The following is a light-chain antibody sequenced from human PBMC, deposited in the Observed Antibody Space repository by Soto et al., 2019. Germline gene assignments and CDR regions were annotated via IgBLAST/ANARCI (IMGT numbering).Light chain of an antibody. V-gene: IGKV3-15*01. CDR3: QQYNNLWT. J-gene: IGKJ1*01. CDR1: QSVNIK. CDR2: GAS. Sequence: EIVMTQPQANQSVSQGARATLSCRASQSVNIKLAWYQHKPGRAPRLLIYGASTRATGIPARFSGSGSGTEFTLTISSLQSEDVAVYYCQQYNNLWTLGQGTKVDTK.